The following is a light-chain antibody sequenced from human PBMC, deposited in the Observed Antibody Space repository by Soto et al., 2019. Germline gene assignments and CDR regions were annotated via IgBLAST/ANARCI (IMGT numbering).Light chain of an antibody. CDR1: SSDVGGYNY. CDR3: TSYVGSNNFV. Sequence: QSVLTQPPSASGSPGQSVTISCTGTSSDVGGYNYVSWYQQHPGKAPKLMIYEVSKRPSGVPDRFSGSKSGNTASLTVSGLQAEYEADYYCTSYVGSNNFVLGTGTKVTVL. J-gene: IGLJ1*01. CDR2: EVS. V-gene: IGLV2-8*01.